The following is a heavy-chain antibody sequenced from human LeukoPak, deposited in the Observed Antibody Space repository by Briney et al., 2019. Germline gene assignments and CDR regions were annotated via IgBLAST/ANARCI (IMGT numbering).Heavy chain of an antibody. J-gene: IGHJ4*02. CDR1: GGSISSYY. CDR3: ASSYCGGDCYPYFDY. Sequence: PSETLSLTYTVSGGSISSYYWSWIRQPPGKGLEWIGYIYYSGSTNYNPSLKSRVTISVDTSKNQFSLKLSSVTAADTAVYYCASSYCGGDCYPYFDYWGQGTLVTVSS. V-gene: IGHV4-59*01. CDR2: IYYSGST. D-gene: IGHD2-21*02.